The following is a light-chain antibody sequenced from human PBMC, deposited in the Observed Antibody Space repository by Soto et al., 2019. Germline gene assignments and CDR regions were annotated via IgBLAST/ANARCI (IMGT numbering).Light chain of an antibody. CDR3: QQTFNTPRT. Sequence: DIQMTQSPSSLSASVGDRVIITCRASHNIVTSLNWYQQKPGQAPKLLIYAASTLQSGVPSRFTGSGSGTNFQPPIRKLPPGHFSTYYCQQTFNTPRTFGQGTRLEI. CDR2: AAS. V-gene: IGKV1-39*01. CDR1: HNIVTS. J-gene: IGKJ5*01.